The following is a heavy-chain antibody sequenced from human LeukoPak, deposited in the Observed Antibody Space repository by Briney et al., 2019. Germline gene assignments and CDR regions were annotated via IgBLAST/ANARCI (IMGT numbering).Heavy chain of an antibody. V-gene: IGHV5-51*01. J-gene: IGHJ3*02. CDR3: ARQNYYDSSGSYAFDI. CDR2: IYPGDSDT. CDR1: GYSFTSYW. D-gene: IGHD3-22*01. Sequence: GESLQISCKGSGYSFTSYWIGWVRQMPGKGLEWMGIIYPGDSDTRYSPSFQGQVTISADKSISTAYLQWSSLKASDTAMYYCARQNYYDSSGSYAFDIWGQGKMVTVSS.